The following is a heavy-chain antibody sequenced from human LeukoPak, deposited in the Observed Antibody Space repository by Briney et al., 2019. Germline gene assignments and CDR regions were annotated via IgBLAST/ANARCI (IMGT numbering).Heavy chain of an antibody. J-gene: IGHJ4*02. CDR1: GFTFSSYS. D-gene: IGHD6-13*01. CDR3: AKDSYSSWYSY. CDR2: ISGSGGST. V-gene: IGHV3-23*01. Sequence: GGSLRLSCAASGFTFSSYSMNWVRQAPGKGLEWVSAISGSGGSTYYADSVKGRFTISRDNSKNMLYLQMNSPRAEDTAVYYCAKDSYSSWYSYWGQGTLVTVSS.